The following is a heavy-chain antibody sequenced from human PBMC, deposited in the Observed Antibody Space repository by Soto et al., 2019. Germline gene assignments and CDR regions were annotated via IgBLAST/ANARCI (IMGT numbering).Heavy chain of an antibody. D-gene: IGHD6-13*01. J-gene: IGHJ4*02. CDR1: GFTFSSYG. V-gene: IGHV3-30*03. CDR2: ISYDGSNK. Sequence: QVPLVESGGGVVQPGRSLRLSCAASGFTFSSYGMHWVRQAPGKGLEWVAVISYDGSNKYYADSVKGRFTISRDNSKNTLYLQMNSLRAEDTAVYYCARVPGYSSSWYGYFDYWGQGTLVTVSS. CDR3: ARVPGYSSSWYGYFDY.